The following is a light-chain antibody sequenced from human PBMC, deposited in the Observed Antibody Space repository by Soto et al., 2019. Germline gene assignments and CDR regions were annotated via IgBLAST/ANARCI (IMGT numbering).Light chain of an antibody. CDR3: QQRYSTPRT. J-gene: IGKJ1*01. CDR1: QSISSW. V-gene: IGKV1-39*01. CDR2: AAS. Sequence: GDIVTLTCRASQSISSWLAWYHPKPGKAPKLLMYAASSLQSGVPSRFSATVSGTDFTLTISSLKTEDFATYYGQQRYSTPRTFGQGTKVDIK.